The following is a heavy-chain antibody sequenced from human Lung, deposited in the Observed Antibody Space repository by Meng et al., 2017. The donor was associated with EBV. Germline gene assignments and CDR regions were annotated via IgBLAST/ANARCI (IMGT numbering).Heavy chain of an antibody. CDR3: ARGRYELIWGLFDP. CDR1: GYTFTGYY. J-gene: IGHJ5*02. V-gene: IGHV1-2*04. D-gene: IGHD1-1*01. Sequence: QVQLVQSGAEVXXXXXSVKVSXXASGYTFTGYYIHWVRQAPGQGLEWMGWINPNTGGTKYAQKFQGWVTLTRDTSISTAYMELSRLRSDDTAVYYCARGRYELIWGLFDPWGQGTLVTVSS. CDR2: INPNTGGT.